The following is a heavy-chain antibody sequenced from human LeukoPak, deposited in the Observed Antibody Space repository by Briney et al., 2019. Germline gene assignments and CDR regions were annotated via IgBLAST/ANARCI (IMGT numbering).Heavy chain of an antibody. CDR1: GFTFSSYS. V-gene: IGHV3-21*01. D-gene: IGHD2-2*01. CDR2: ISSSSRYI. Sequence: GGTLRLSCAASGFTFSSYSMNWVRQAQGKGLEWVSSISSSSRYIYYAESVKGRVTTSKDNTKNSLYLQMNSLRAEDTAVYYCARESRVVVPAAVTLDYWGQGTLVTVSS. CDR3: ARESRVVVPAAVTLDY. J-gene: IGHJ4*02.